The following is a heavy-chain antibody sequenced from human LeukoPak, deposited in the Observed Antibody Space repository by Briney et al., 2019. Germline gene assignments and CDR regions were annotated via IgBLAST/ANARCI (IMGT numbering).Heavy chain of an antibody. CDR1: GYTFTSYD. Sequence: GASVKVSCKASGYTFTSYDINWVRQATGQGLEWMGWMNPNSGNTGYAQKFQGRVTITRNTSISTAYMELSSLRSEDTAVYYCARVLDSYSSSWYYYYYYMDVWGKGTTVTVSS. D-gene: IGHD6-13*01. CDR3: ARVLDSYSSSWYYYYYYMDV. V-gene: IGHV1-8*03. CDR2: MNPNSGNT. J-gene: IGHJ6*03.